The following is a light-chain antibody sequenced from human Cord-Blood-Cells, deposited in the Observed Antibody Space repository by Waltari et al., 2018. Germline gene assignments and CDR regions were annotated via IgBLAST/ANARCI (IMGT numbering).Light chain of an antibody. CDR2: GAS. CDR1: QSVSST. Sequence: EIVMTPSPATLSESPGASPTLSCRASQSVSSTLAWYQQKPGQAPRLLIYGASTRATGIPARFSGSGSGRGFTLTISSLQSEDFAVYYCQQYKNWWTFGQGTKGEIK. J-gene: IGKJ1*01. CDR3: QQYKNWWT. V-gene: IGKV3-15*01.